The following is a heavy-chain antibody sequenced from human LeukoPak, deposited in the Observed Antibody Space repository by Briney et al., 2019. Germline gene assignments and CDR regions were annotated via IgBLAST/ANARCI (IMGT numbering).Heavy chain of an antibody. Sequence: GGSLRLSCAASGFTFSAYWMTWVRQAPGKGLEWVANINEGGNSKYYVDSVRGRFTISRDKTKDLLHLQMSSLRAEDTAVYYCARVGKNGWDFDHWGQGTLVTVSS. CDR2: INEGGNSK. V-gene: IGHV3-7*01. J-gene: IGHJ4*02. D-gene: IGHD6-19*01. CDR1: GFTFSAYW. CDR3: ARVGKNGWDFDH.